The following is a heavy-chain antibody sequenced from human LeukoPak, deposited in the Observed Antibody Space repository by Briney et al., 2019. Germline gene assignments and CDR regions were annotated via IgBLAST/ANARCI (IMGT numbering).Heavy chain of an antibody. CDR3: ARPQSSSGYYWPFDD. J-gene: IGHJ4*02. V-gene: IGHV3-33*05. D-gene: IGHD3-22*01. Sequence: GGSLRLSCAASGFGFNYYGMVWFRQSPGKGLEWVATISYDERGKHYADSVQGRFTISRDNSKNTLYLQMNSLRAEDTAVYYCARPQSSSGYYWPFDDWGQGTLVTVSS. CDR2: ISYDERGK. CDR1: GFGFNYYG.